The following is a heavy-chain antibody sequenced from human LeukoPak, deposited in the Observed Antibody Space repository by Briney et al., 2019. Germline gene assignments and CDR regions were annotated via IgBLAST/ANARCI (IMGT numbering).Heavy chain of an antibody. CDR3: GADSMPRGVFSYAFDI. V-gene: IGHV1-58*01. D-gene: IGHD3-10*01. Sequence: SVKVSCKASGVTFTSSAVQWVRQARGQRLEWIGWIVVGSGAANSAQKFQERVTITRDMSTRTAYMELSSLRSEDTAVYYCGADSMPRGVFSYAFDIWGQGTMVTVSS. CDR1: GVTFTSSA. CDR2: IVVGSGAA. J-gene: IGHJ3*02.